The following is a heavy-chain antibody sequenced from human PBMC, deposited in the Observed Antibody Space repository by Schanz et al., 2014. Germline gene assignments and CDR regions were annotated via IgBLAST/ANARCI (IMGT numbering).Heavy chain of an antibody. CDR1: GFTFSSYG. D-gene: IGHD6-13*01. CDR3: AKDIAPLAARPGYGMDV. V-gene: IGHV3-23*01. Sequence: EGQLLESGGGLVQPGGSLRLSCAASGFTFSSYGMSWVCQAPGKGLEWVSGISSSGSTYYADSVKGRFTISRDNSKNTLYRQMNSLRAEDTAVYYCAKDIAPLAARPGYGMDVWGQGTTVTVSS. CDR2: ISSSGST. J-gene: IGHJ6*02.